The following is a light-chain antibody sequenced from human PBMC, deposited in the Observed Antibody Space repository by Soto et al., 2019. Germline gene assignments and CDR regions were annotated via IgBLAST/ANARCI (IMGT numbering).Light chain of an antibody. CDR2: GAS. CDR3: QQYNDWPPIT. J-gene: IGKJ5*01. Sequence: EIVLKQSPGTLSFSEGERATLSSRASQIVSNNYLAWYQHKPGQAPSLLIYGASTRATGIPARFSGSGSGTEFTLTIISLQSEDFAVYYCQQYNDWPPITFGQGTRLEIK. V-gene: IGKV3-15*01. CDR1: QIVSNN.